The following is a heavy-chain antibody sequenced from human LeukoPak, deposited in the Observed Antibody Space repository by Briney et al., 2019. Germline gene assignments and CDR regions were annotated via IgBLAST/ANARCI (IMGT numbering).Heavy chain of an antibody. V-gene: IGHV3-7*01. CDR1: GFTIRSYW. Sequence: PGGSLRLSCAASGFTIRSYWMSWVRQAPGKGLEWVANIKQDGSEKYYVDSVKGRFTISRDNAKNSLYLQMNSLRAEDTAVYYCARAHKQQNLWFGSAKNYFDYWGQGTLVTVSS. CDR2: IKQDGSEK. J-gene: IGHJ4*02. CDR3: ARAHKQQNLWFGSAKNYFDY. D-gene: IGHD3-10*01.